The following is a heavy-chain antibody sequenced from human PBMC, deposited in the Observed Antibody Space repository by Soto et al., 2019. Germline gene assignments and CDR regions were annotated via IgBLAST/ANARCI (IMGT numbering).Heavy chain of an antibody. CDR3: ARDRGLPSQYYYYGMDV. J-gene: IGHJ6*02. CDR1: GFTFSSYG. D-gene: IGHD1-26*01. V-gene: IGHV3-33*01. Sequence: GGSLRLSCAASGFTFSSYGMHWVRQAPGKGLEWVAVIWYDGSNKYYADSVKGRFTISRDNSKNTLYLQMNSLRAEDTAVYYCARDRGLPSQYYYYGMDVWGQGTTVTVSS. CDR2: IWYDGSNK.